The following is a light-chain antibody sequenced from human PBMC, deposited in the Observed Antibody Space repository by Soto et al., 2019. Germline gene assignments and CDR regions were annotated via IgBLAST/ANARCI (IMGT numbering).Light chain of an antibody. CDR2: DVS. V-gene: IGLV2-14*03. CDR3: SSYTSSNTPI. J-gene: IGLJ2*01. Sequence: QSALTQPASVSGSPGQSITISCTGTSSDVGGYNYVSWYQQHPGKVPRLMIYDVSNRPSGVSNRFSGPKSGNTASLTISGLQAEDEADYYCSSYTSSNTPIFGGGTKVTVL. CDR1: SSDVGGYNY.